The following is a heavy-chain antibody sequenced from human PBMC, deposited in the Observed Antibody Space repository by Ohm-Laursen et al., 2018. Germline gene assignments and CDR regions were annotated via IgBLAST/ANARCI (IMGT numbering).Heavy chain of an antibody. CDR2: IYYDGSRK. V-gene: IGHV3-33*01. Sequence: SLRLSCAASGFTYSNYGLHWVRLIPGKGMEWLAVIYYDGSRKFYGASVRGRFTISRDKSASTDYLHMNGLRAEDTAVYYCARNDVPFDGVGPLDHWGQGTRVTVSS. CDR3: ARNDVPFDGVGPLDH. D-gene: IGHD5-24*01. CDR1: GFTYSNYG. J-gene: IGHJ1*01.